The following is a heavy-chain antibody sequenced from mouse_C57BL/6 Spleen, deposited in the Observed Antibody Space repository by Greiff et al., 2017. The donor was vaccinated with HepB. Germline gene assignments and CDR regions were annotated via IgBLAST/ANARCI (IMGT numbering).Heavy chain of an antibody. V-gene: IGHV5-17*01. CDR2: ISSGSSTI. CDR3: ARDCYDLYYFDY. J-gene: IGHJ2*01. D-gene: IGHD2-12*01. Sequence: EVHLVESGGGLVKPGGSLKLSCAASGFTFSDYGMHWVRQAPEKGLEWVAYISSGSSTIYYADTVKGRFTISRDNAKNTLFLQMTSLRSEDTAMYYCARDCYDLYYFDYWGQGTTLTVSS. CDR1: GFTFSDYG.